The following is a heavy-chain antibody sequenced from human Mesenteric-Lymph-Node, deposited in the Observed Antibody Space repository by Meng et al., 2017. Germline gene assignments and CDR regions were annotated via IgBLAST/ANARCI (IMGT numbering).Heavy chain of an antibody. D-gene: IGHD1-26*01. CDR2: ISAYNGNT. J-gene: IGHJ4*02. Sequence: QVPLLGSGAEVKKPGASVKVSCKASGYTFTSYGIRWVRPPPEQGLEWMGWISAYNGNTNYAQKLQGRVTMTTDTSTSTAYMELRSLRSDDTAVYYCARVPSLPDYWGQGTLVTVSS. CDR3: ARVPSLPDY. V-gene: IGHV1-18*01. CDR1: GYTFTSYG.